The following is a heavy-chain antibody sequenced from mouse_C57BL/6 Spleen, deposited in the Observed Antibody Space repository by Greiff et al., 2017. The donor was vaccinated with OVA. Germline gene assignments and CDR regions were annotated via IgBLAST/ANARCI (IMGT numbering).Heavy chain of an antibody. V-gene: IGHV1-43*01. CDR1: GYSFTGYY. CDR3: ASRYDYDWFAY. CDR2: INPSTGGT. J-gene: IGHJ3*01. D-gene: IGHD2-4*01. Sequence: VHVKQSGPELVKPGASVKISCKASGYSFTGYYMHWVKQSSEKSLEWIGEINPSTGGTSYNQKFKGKATLTVDKSSSTAYMQLKSLTSEDSAIYYCASRYDYDWFAYWGQGTLVTVSA.